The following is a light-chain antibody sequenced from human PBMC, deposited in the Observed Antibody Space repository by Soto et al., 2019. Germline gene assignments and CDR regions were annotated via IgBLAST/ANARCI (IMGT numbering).Light chain of an antibody. V-gene: IGKV1-5*03. J-gene: IGKJ1*01. CDR3: QQYNGHSTWT. CDR2: KAS. CDR1: QSISSW. Sequence: DIQMTQSPSTLSASVGDRVTITCRASQSISSWLAWYQQKPGKAPKLLIYKASDLESGVPSRFSGSGSGTEFTLTISSLQPDDFATYYCQQYNGHSTWTFGPGTKVDIK.